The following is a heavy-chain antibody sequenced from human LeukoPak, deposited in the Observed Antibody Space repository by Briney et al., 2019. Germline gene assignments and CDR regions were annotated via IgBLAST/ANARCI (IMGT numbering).Heavy chain of an antibody. CDR1: GYTFTIYG. D-gene: IGHD6-19*01. CDR2: ISAYNGNT. CDR3: ARDFTPGYSSGWYERSAVFRMSY. Sequence: ASVKVSCKASGYTFTIYGISWVRQAPGQGLEWMGWISAYNGNTNYAQKLQGRVTMTTDTSTSTAYMELRSLRSDDTAVYYCARDFTPGYSSGWYERSAVFRMSYWGQGTLVTVSS. V-gene: IGHV1-18*01. J-gene: IGHJ4*02.